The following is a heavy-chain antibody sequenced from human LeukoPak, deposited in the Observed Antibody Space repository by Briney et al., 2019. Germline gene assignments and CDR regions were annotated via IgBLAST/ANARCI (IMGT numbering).Heavy chain of an antibody. CDR2: ISSSSSYI. CDR3: ARDMKVSDDFWSGLHDAFDI. CDR1: GFTFSSYS. Sequence: GGSLRLSCAASGFTFSSYSMNWVRQAPGKGLEWVSSISSSSSYIYYADSVKGRFTISRDNAKNSLYLQMNSLRAEDTAVYYCARDMKVSDDFWSGLHDAFDIWGQGTMVTVSS. D-gene: IGHD3-3*01. J-gene: IGHJ3*02. V-gene: IGHV3-21*01.